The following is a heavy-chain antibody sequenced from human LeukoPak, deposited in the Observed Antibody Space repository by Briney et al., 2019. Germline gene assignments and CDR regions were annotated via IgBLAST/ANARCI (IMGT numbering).Heavy chain of an antibody. V-gene: IGHV1-69*13. CDR3: ASSEGYCSSTSCSQPEGTFDY. CDR2: IIPIFGTA. CDR1: GGTFSSYA. J-gene: IGHJ4*02. D-gene: IGHD2-2*01. Sequence: GASVKVSCKASGGTFSSYAISWVRQAPGQGLDCMGGIIPIFGTANYAQKFQGGVTITADESTSTAYMDLSSLRSEDTAVYSCASSEGYCSSTSCSQPEGTFDYCGQGTLAPVSS.